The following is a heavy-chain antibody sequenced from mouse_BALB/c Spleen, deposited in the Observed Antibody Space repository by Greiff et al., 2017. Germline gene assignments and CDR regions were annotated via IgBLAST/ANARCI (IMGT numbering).Heavy chain of an antibody. CDR2: IYPGNSDT. CDR1: GYSFTSYW. D-gene: IGHD1-2*01. Sequence: VHVKQSGTVLARPGASVKMSCKASGYSFTSYWMHWVKQRPGQGLEWIGAIYPGNSDTSYNQKFKGKAKLTAVTSASTAYMELSSLTNEDSAVYYCTKPTTATGVFAYWGQGTLVTVSA. V-gene: IGHV1-5*01. CDR3: TKPTTATGVFAY. J-gene: IGHJ3*01.